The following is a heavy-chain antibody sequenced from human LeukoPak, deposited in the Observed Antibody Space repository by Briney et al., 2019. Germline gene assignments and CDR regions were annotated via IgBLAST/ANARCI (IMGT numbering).Heavy chain of an antibody. J-gene: IGHJ4*02. CDR2: INPSGGST. CDR1: GGTFSSYA. V-gene: IGHV1-46*01. Sequence: ASVKVSCKASGGTFSSYAISWVRQAPGQGLEWMGIINPSGGSTSYAQKFQGRVTMTRDMSTSTVYMELSSLRSEDTAVYYCARDYDGGSYRDYFDYWGQGTLVTVSS. D-gene: IGHD1-26*01. CDR3: ARDYDGGSYRDYFDY.